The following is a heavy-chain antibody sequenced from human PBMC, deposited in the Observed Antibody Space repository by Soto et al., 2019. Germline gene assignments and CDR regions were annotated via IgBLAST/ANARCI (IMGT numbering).Heavy chain of an antibody. CDR3: ARVSGYYLPDY. Sequence: QVQLVQSGAEEKKPGASVKVSCKASGYTFTNYATHWVRQAPGQRLEWMGWINAGNGNTKYSQKFQGRVTITRDTYASTAYMELSRLRSEDTAVYYCARVSGYYLPDYWGQGTLVTVSS. CDR1: GYTFTNYA. CDR2: INAGNGNT. J-gene: IGHJ4*02. V-gene: IGHV1-3*05. D-gene: IGHD5-12*01.